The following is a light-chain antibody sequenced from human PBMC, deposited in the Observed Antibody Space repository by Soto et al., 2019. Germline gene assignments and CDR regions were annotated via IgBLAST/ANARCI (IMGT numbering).Light chain of an antibody. CDR3: QQYNSWPPLT. J-gene: IGKJ4*01. Sequence: EIVMTQSPATLSVSPGERATLFCRASQNINNNLAWYQQKPGQAPRLLIYGAYTRATGIPATFSGSGSGTEFTLTISSLQSEDFAVYYCQQYNSWPPLTFXGGTKVDNK. CDR1: QNINNN. V-gene: IGKV3-15*01. CDR2: GAY.